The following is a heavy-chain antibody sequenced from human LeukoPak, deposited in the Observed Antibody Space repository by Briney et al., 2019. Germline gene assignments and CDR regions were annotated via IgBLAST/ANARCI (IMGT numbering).Heavy chain of an antibody. CDR2: IYYSGST. CDR1: GGSISSYY. V-gene: IGHV4-59*01. CDR3: ARDTYYYDNGDFIDAFDI. D-gene: IGHD3-22*01. J-gene: IGHJ3*02. Sequence: PSETLSLTCTVSGGSISSYYWSWLRQPPGKGLEWIGYIYYSGSTNYNPSLKSRVTISVDTSKNQFSLKLSSVTAADTAVYYCARDTYYYDNGDFIDAFDIWGRGTMVTVSS.